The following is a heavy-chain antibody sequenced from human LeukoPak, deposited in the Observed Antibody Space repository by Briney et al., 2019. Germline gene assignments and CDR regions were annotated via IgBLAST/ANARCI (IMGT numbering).Heavy chain of an antibody. D-gene: IGHD1-26*01. CDR2: INHSGST. Sequence: SETLSLTCAVYGGSFIGYYWSWIRQPPGKGLEWIGEINHSGSTNYNPSLKSRVTVSVDTSKNQFSLKLSSVTAADTAVYYCARVYSASRTQAFDIWGQGTMVTVSS. CDR3: ARVYSASRTQAFDI. J-gene: IGHJ3*02. V-gene: IGHV4-34*01. CDR1: GGSFIGYY.